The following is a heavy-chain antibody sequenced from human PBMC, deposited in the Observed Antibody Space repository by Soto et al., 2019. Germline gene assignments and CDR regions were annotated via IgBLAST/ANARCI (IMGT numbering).Heavy chain of an antibody. V-gene: IGHV5-51*01. CDR2: IYPGDSDS. Sequence: PGASLKISCKVSGYSFSTSWMGWVRQLPGKGLEWMGIIYPGDSDSRYGPSFEGHVTFSVDKSISTAYLEWSSLKASDTAIYYCARLSRRVAQESNYFDPWGQGTLVTVSS. CDR3: ARLSRRVAQESNYFDP. CDR1: GYSFSTSW. D-gene: IGHD2-8*01. J-gene: IGHJ5*02.